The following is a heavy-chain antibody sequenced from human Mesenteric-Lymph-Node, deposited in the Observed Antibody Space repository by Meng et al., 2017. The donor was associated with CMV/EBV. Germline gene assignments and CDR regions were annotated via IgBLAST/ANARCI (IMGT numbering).Heavy chain of an antibody. D-gene: IGHD3-10*01. V-gene: IGHV7-4-1*02. J-gene: IGHJ4*02. CDR3: ARNHLWYGELYYSDY. Sequence: SGSPSTDSGINWVRQAPGQGLEWMAWINTKSGNPTYAQDFKGRFVFSWDASVSTAYLQINSLEAEDTAMYYCARNHLWYGELYYSDYWGQGTLVTVSS. CDR1: GSPSTDSG. CDR2: INTKSGNP.